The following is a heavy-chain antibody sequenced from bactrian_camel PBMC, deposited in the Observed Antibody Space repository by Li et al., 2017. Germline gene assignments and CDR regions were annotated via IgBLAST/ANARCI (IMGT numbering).Heavy chain of an antibody. V-gene: IGHV3S40*01. CDR2: IYSGGTTT. Sequence: EVQLVESGGGSVQAGGSLRLSCTASGAIPTKYTYCMAWFRQAPGKGLEWVSSIYSGGTTTEYADFVKGRFTISTDNTKNTVALQMNNLKPEDTAMYYCAVATDCRWTGYPTWTPFPNTLGQGTQVTVS. D-gene: IGHD1*01. J-gene: IGHJ4*01. CDR1: GAIPTKYTYC.